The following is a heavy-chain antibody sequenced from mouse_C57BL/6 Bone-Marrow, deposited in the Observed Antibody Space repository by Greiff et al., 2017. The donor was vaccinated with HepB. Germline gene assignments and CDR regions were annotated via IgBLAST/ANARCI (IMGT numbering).Heavy chain of an antibody. V-gene: IGHV2-6-1*01. D-gene: IGHD1-1*01. CDR2: IWSDGST. Sequence: VQLQQSGPGLEAPSQSLSITCTVSGFSLTSYGVHWVRQPPGKGLEWLVVIWSDGSTTYNSALKSRLSISKDNSKSQVFLKMNSLQTDDTAMYYCARHCDYYGSSYFDYWGQGTTLTVSS. CDR1: GFSLTSYG. J-gene: IGHJ2*01. CDR3: ARHCDYYGSSYFDY.